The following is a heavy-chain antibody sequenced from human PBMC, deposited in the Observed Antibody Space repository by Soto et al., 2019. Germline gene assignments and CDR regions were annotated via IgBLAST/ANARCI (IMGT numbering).Heavy chain of an antibody. Sequence: SETLSLTCSVSGVSVSSDDYSWNWIPQPPGKGLEWIGYNHIRGRTNYNPSLGSRVAISLDTSKNPFSLTLTSVTAADTAIYYCARLLDSNSWPLDFWGQGTLVTVSS. D-gene: IGHD1-26*01. CDR3: ARLLDSNSWPLDF. CDR1: GVSVSSDDYS. CDR2: NHIRGRT. J-gene: IGHJ4*02. V-gene: IGHV4-61*08.